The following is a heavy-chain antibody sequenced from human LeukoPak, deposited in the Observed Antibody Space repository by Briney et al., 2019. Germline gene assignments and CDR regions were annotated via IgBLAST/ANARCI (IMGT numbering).Heavy chain of an antibody. Sequence: SETLSLTCTVSGGSISSSSYYWGWIRQPPGKGLEWIGSIYYSGSTYYNPSLKSRVTISVDTSKNQFSLKLSSVTAADTAVYYCASWYYYDSSGYCFDYWGQGTLVTVSS. CDR3: ASWYYYDSSGYCFDY. CDR2: IYYSGST. CDR1: GGSISSSSYY. V-gene: IGHV4-39*07. J-gene: IGHJ4*02. D-gene: IGHD3-22*01.